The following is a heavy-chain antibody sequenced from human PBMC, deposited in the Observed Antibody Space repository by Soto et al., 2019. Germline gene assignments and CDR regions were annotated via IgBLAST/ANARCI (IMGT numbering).Heavy chain of an antibody. CDR2: LSNSSTRAI. Sequence: GGSLRLSCAASGFTFSDYSMNWVRQAPGKGLEWVSYLSNSSTRAIHYADSVKGRFTISRDNSKNTLYLQMNSLRAEDTAVYYCAKNPLVSTDSPYGSVYNWFDPWGQGTLVTVSS. CDR1: GFTFSDYS. J-gene: IGHJ5*02. CDR3: AKNPLVSTDSPYGSVYNWFDP. D-gene: IGHD6-13*01. V-gene: IGHV3-48*01.